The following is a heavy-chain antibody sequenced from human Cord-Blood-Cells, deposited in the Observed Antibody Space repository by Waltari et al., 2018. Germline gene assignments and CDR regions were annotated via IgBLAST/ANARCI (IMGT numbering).Heavy chain of an antibody. CDR3: APTPPPYCSGGSCYPA. J-gene: IGHJ5*02. CDR2: INHSGST. V-gene: IGHV4-34*01. D-gene: IGHD2-15*01. Sequence: QVQLQQWGAGLLKPSETLSLTCAVYGGSFSGYYWSGIPQPPGKGLEWIGEINHSGSTNYNPSLKSRVTISVDTSKNQFSLKLSSVTAADTAVYYCAPTPPPYCSGGSCYPAWGQGTLVTVSS. CDR1: GGSFSGYY.